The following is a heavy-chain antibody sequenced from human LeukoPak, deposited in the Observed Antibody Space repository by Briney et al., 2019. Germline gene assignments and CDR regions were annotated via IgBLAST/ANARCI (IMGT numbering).Heavy chain of an antibody. CDR1: GGSISGYY. D-gene: IGHD3-22*01. CDR3: AGHLVTSGYKNWFDP. CDR2: IYNSGNT. V-gene: IGHV4-59*08. J-gene: IGHJ5*02. Sequence: SETLSLTCTVSGGSISGYYWSWIRQPPGKGLEWIGYIYNSGNTNYNPSLKSRVTISVDTSKNQFSLKLSSVTAADTAVYYCAGHLVTSGYKNWFDPWGQGTLVTVSS.